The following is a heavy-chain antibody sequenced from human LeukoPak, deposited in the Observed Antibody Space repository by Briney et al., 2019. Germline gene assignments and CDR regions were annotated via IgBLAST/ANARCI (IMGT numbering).Heavy chain of an antibody. CDR1: GGSISSYY. Sequence: LSLTCTVSGGSISSYYWSWIRQPPGKGLEWVSGISWNSGSIGYADSVKGRFTISRDNAKNSLYLQMNSLRAEDTALYYCAKAFGELLLFDYWGQGTLVTVSS. V-gene: IGHV3-9*01. J-gene: IGHJ4*02. D-gene: IGHD3-10*01. CDR2: ISWNSGSI. CDR3: AKAFGELLLFDY.